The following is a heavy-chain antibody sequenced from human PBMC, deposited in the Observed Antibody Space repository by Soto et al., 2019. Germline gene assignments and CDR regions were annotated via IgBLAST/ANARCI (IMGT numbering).Heavy chain of an antibody. Sequence: QVQRQESGPGLVKPSQTLSLTCTVSGGSISSGDYYWSWIRQPPGKGLEWIGYIYYSGGTYYNPSLKSRVTISVDTSKNQFSLKLSSVTAADTAVFYCARGITMLVPRGAFDIWGQGTMVTVSS. J-gene: IGHJ3*02. CDR2: IYYSGGT. CDR3: ARGITMLVPRGAFDI. CDR1: GGSISSGDYY. D-gene: IGHD3-22*01. V-gene: IGHV4-30-4*01.